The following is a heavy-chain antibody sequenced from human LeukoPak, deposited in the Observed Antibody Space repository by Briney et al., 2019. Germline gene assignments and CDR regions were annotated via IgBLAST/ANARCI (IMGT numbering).Heavy chain of an antibody. V-gene: IGHV4-4*02. D-gene: IGHD6-13*01. Sequence: SETLSLTCAVSGGSISSSNWWSWVRQPPGKGLEWIGYIYYSGSTNYNPSLKSRVTISVDTSKNQFSLKLSSVTAADTAVYYCAREAAAAGHFDYWGQGTLVTVSS. CDR3: AREAAAAGHFDY. J-gene: IGHJ4*02. CDR1: GGSISSSNW. CDR2: IYYSGST.